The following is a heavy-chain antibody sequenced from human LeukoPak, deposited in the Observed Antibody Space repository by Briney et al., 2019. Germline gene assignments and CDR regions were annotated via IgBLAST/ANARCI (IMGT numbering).Heavy chain of an antibody. J-gene: IGHJ4*02. V-gene: IGHV4-34*01. CDR2: INHSGST. CDR3: ARVVDTAMVKPPYFDY. Sequence: SETLSLTCAVYGGSFSGYYWSWIRQPPGKGLEWIGEINHSGSTNYNPSLKSRVTISVDTSKNQFSLKLSSVTAADTAVYYCARVVDTAMVKPPYFDYWGQGTLVTVSS. D-gene: IGHD5-18*01. CDR1: GGSFSGYY.